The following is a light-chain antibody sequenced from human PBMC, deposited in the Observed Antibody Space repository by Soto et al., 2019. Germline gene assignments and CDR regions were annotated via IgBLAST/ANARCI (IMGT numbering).Light chain of an antibody. CDR1: QSISSW. CDR3: QQYNSYSPT. J-gene: IGKJ1*01. CDR2: DAS. Sequence: DIQMTQSPSTLSASVGDRVTITCRACQSISSWLAWYQQKPGKAPKFLIYDASSLESGVPSRFSGSGSGTEFTLTISSLQPDDSATYYCQQYNSYSPTFGQGTKVEIK. V-gene: IGKV1-5*01.